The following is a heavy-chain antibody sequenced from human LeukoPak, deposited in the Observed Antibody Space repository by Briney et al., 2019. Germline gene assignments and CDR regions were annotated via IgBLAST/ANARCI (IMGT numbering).Heavy chain of an antibody. Sequence: SVKVSCKASGGTFSSYAISWVRQAPGQGLEWMGGIIPIFGTANYAQKFQGRVTITADESTSTAYMELSSLRSEDTAVYYCARAVGYYDSSGHNFDYWGQGTLVTVSS. J-gene: IGHJ4*02. CDR1: GGTFSSYA. CDR2: IIPIFGTA. V-gene: IGHV1-69*01. CDR3: ARAVGYYDSSGHNFDY. D-gene: IGHD3-22*01.